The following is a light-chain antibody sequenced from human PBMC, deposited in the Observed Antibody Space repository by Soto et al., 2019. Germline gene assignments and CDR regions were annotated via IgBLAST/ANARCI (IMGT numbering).Light chain of an antibody. CDR3: QQYEKPPYT. CDR2: EAS. V-gene: IGKV1-33*01. J-gene: IGKJ2*01. CDR1: QDISNY. Sequence: DIQMTQSPSSLSASVGDRVTITCQASQDISNYLNWFQQKPGKAPQVLISEASYLQTGVPSRFSGSNSGANFTFTISTQQPEDIATYYCQQYEKPPYTFGQGTKLEI.